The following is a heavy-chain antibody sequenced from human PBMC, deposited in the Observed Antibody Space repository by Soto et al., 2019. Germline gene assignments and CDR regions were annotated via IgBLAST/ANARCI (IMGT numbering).Heavy chain of an antibody. CDR2: IYYSGST. J-gene: IGHJ3*02. D-gene: IGHD5-12*01. Sequence: SETLSLTCTVSGGSISSYYWSWIRQPPGKGLEWIGYIYYSGSTNYNPSLKSRVTISVDTSKNQFSLKLSSVTAADTAVYYCARHDGYNLLDAFDIWGQGTMVTVSS. CDR3: ARHDGYNLLDAFDI. V-gene: IGHV4-59*08. CDR1: GGSISSYY.